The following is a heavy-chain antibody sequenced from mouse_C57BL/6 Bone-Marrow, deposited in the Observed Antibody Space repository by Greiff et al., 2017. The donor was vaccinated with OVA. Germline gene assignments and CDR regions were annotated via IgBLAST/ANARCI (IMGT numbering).Heavy chain of an antibody. CDR1: GYTFTSYW. J-gene: IGHJ1*03. V-gene: IGHV1-55*01. D-gene: IGHD2-4*01. CDR3: ARPLYYDYWYFDV. CDR2: IYPGSGST. Sequence: VKLQQPGAELVKPGASVKMSCKASGYTFTSYWITWVKQRPGQGLEWIGDIYPGSGSTNYNEKFKSKATLTVDTSTSTAYMQLSSLTSEDSAVYYCARPLYYDYWYFDVWGTGTTVTVSS.